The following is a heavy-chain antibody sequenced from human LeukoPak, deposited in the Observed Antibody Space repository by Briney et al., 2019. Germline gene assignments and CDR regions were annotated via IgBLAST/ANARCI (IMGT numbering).Heavy chain of an antibody. CDR3: ARFMITFGGVIPYHAFDI. J-gene: IGHJ3*02. D-gene: IGHD3-16*02. CDR2: INHSGST. V-gene: IGHV4-34*01. CDR1: GGSFSGYY. Sequence: PSETLSPTCAVYGGSFSGYYWSWIRQPPGKGLEWIGEINHSGSTNYNPSLKSRVTISVDTSKNQFSLKLSSVTAADTAVYYCARFMITFGGVIPYHAFDIWGQGTMVTVSS.